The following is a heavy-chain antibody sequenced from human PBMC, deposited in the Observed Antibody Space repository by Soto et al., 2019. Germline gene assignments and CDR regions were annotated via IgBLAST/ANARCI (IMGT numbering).Heavy chain of an antibody. D-gene: IGHD3-10*01. Sequence: SETLSLTCAVSGGSISSGGYSWSWIRQPPGKGLEWIGYIYHSGSTYYNPSLKSRVTISVDRSKNQFSLKLSSVTAADTAVYYCACTMVRGVMGAFDIWGQGTMVTVSS. J-gene: IGHJ3*02. CDR3: ACTMVRGVMGAFDI. V-gene: IGHV4-30-2*01. CDR2: IYHSGST. CDR1: GGSISSGGYS.